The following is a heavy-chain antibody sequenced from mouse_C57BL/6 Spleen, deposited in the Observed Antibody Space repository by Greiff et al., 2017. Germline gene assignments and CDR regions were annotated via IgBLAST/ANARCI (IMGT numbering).Heavy chain of an antibody. Sequence: VQLKQSGPELVKPGASVKISCKASGYSFTDYNMNWVKQSNGKSLEWIGVINPNYGTTSYNQKFKGKATLTVDQSSSTAYMQLNSLTSEDSAVYYCARRRSYYDYDEWYFDVWGTGTTVTVSS. V-gene: IGHV1-39*01. CDR3: ARRRSYYDYDEWYFDV. CDR2: INPNYGTT. D-gene: IGHD2-4*01. J-gene: IGHJ1*03. CDR1: GYSFTDYN.